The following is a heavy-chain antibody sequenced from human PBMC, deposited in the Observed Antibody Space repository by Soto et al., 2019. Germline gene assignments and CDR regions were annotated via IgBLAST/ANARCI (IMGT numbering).Heavy chain of an antibody. Sequence: SETLSLTCAVYGGSFSGYYWSWIRQPPGKGLEWIGEINHSGSTNYNPSLKSRVTISVDTSKNQFSLKLSSVTAADTAVYYCARGIAAAAHFDYCGQGTLVTVSS. CDR1: GGSFSGYY. CDR3: ARGIAAAAHFDY. V-gene: IGHV4-34*01. D-gene: IGHD6-13*01. CDR2: INHSGST. J-gene: IGHJ4*02.